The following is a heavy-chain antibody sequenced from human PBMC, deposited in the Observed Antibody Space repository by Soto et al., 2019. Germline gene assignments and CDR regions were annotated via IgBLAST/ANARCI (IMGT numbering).Heavy chain of an antibody. CDR3: AKGGQISY. J-gene: IGHJ4*02. D-gene: IGHD3-16*01. CDR2: ISGSVGTT. V-gene: IGHV3-23*01. CDR1: GFTFSGNA. Sequence: EVQLLESGGGLVQPGGALSLSCAASGFTFSGNAMTWVRQAPGKGLEWVSAISGSVGTTYYADSVKGRFTISRDNSKSTLFLQMNSLRVEDTAVYYCAKGGQISYWGQGTLVTVSS.